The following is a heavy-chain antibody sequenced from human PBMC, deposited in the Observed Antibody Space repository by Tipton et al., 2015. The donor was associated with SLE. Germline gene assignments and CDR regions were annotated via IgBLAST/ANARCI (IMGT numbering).Heavy chain of an antibody. Sequence: SPRLSCAASGFTFSSYWMHWVRQAPGKGLVWVSRINSDGSSTSYADSVKGRFTISRDNAKNTLYLQMNSLRAEDTAVYYCARGGGFDAFDIWGQGTMVTVSS. CDR2: INSDGSST. CDR1: GFTFSSYW. D-gene: IGHD5-12*01. V-gene: IGHV3-74*01. J-gene: IGHJ3*02. CDR3: ARGGGFDAFDI.